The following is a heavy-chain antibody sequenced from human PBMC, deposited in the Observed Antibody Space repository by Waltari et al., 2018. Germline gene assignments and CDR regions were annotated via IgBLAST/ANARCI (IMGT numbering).Heavy chain of an antibody. CDR2: ISYDGSDE. CDR1: GFTFSFHA. D-gene: IGHD5-18*01. J-gene: IGHJ4*02. CDR3: ARDGPLQIQSWYSFDY. Sequence: QVQLVESRGGVVHPGRSLRLSCEASGFTFSFHAIHWVRQAPGKGLEWVAGISYDGSDEYYADSVRGRFTISRDDSKDTVNLQMNSLRPEDTAVYYCARDGPLQIQSWYSFDYWGQGTLVTVSS. V-gene: IGHV3-30*07.